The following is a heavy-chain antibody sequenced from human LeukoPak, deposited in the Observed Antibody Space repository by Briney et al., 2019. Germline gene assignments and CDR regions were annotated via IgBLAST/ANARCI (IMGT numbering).Heavy chain of an antibody. J-gene: IGHJ6*03. Sequence: ASVKVSCKASGYTFTGYYMHWVRQVPRQGLEWMGWINPNSGGTNYAQKFQGRVTMTRDTSISTAYMELSRLRSDDTAVYYCARDAQTTGTDYYYYYMDVWGKGTTVTISS. V-gene: IGHV1-2*02. CDR1: GYTFTGYY. CDR3: ARDAQTTGTDYYYYYMDV. D-gene: IGHD1-1*01. CDR2: INPNSGGT.